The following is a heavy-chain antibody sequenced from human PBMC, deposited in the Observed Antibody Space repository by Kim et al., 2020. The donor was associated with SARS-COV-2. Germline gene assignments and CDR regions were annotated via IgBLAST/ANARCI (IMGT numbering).Heavy chain of an antibody. J-gene: IGHJ3*02. V-gene: IGHV3-23*01. CDR3: NYYGWGPDGAFDI. CDR1: GFTFSSYA. D-gene: IGHD3-10*01. CDR2: ISGSGGSP. Sequence: GGSLRLSCAASGFTFSSYAMSWVRQAPGKGLEWVSAISGSGGSPYYADSVKGQSTITRDNSKNTLYLQMNSLRAEDKTVYYCNYYGWGPDGAFDIWSQGKMVTVAS.